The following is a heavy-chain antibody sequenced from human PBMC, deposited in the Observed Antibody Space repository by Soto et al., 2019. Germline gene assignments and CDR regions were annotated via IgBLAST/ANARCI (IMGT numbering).Heavy chain of an antibody. Sequence: QVQLVESGGGVVQPGRSLRLSCAASGFTFSSYGMHWVRQAPGKGLEWVAVIWYDGSNKYYADSVKGRFTISRDNSKNTLYLQMNSLRAEDTAVYYCAKKADSYGYVGGYYYYGMDVWGQGTTVTVSS. J-gene: IGHJ6*02. D-gene: IGHD5-18*01. CDR1: GFTFSSYG. V-gene: IGHV3-33*06. CDR2: IWYDGSNK. CDR3: AKKADSYGYVGGYYYYGMDV.